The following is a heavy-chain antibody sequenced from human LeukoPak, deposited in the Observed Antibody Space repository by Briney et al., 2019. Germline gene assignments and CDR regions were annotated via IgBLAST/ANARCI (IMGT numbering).Heavy chain of an antibody. CDR2: ISAYNGNT. D-gene: IGHD1-26*01. CDR1: GYTFTSYG. Sequence: ASVKVSCKASGYTFTSYGISWVRQAPGQGLEWMGWISAYNGNTNYAQKFQGRVTITRDTSASTAYMELSSLRSEDTAVYYCARVRWELRAFDIWGQGTMVTVSS. J-gene: IGHJ3*02. CDR3: ARVRWELRAFDI. V-gene: IGHV1-18*01.